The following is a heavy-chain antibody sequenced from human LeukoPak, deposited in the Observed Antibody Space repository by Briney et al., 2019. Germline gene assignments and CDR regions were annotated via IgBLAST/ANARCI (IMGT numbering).Heavy chain of an antibody. CDR1: GGSISSGSYY. CDR2: IYTSGST. V-gene: IGHV4-61*02. J-gene: IGHJ3*02. D-gene: IGHD1-1*01. Sequence: TSSETLSLTCTVSGGSISSGSYYWSWIRQPAGKGLEWIGRIYTSGSTNYNPSLKSRVTISVDTSKNQFSLKLSSVTAADTAVHYCARNDPTRRYAFDIRGQGQWSPSLQ. CDR3: ARNDPTRRYAFDI.